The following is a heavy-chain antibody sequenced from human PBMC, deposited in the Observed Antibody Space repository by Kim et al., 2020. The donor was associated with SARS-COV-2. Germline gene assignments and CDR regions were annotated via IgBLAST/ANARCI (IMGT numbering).Heavy chain of an antibody. V-gene: IGHV3-48*03. Sequence: GGSLRLSCAASGFTFSSYEMNWVRQAPGKGLEWVSYISSSGSTIYYADSVKGRFTISRDNAKNSLYLQMNSLRAEDTAVYYCARGRPGSYLDYWGQGTLVTVSS. CDR1: GFTFSSYE. CDR3: ARGRPGSYLDY. CDR2: ISSSGSTI. J-gene: IGHJ4*02. D-gene: IGHD1-26*01.